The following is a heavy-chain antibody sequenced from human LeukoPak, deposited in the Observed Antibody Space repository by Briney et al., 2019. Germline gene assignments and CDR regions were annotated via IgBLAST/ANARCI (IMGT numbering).Heavy chain of an antibody. V-gene: IGHV4-38-2*02. Sequence: PSETLSLTCTVSGDSMSTGHYWGWIRQPPGKGLEWIGRIYNSGSTTYNPSLKSRVTMSVDTSKNQFSLKLSSVTAADTAVYYCARDSGTTGEVKFDPWGQGTLVTVSS. D-gene: IGHD3-10*01. CDR1: GDSMSTGHY. J-gene: IGHJ5*02. CDR2: IYNSGST. CDR3: ARDSGTTGEVKFDP.